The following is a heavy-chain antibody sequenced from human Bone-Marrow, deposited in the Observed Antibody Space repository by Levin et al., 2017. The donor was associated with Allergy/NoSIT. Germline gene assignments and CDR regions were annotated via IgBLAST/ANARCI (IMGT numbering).Heavy chain of an antibody. D-gene: IGHD1-7*01. CDR1: GFTFSSYS. CDR2: ISSSSSYI. J-gene: IGHJ2*01. CDR3: ARDIGTWYFDL. V-gene: IGHV3-21*01. Sequence: GESLKISCAASGFTFSSYSMNWVHQAPGKGLEWVSSISSSSSYIYYADSVKGRFTISRDNAKNSLYLQMNSLRAEDTAVYYCARDIGTWYFDLWGRGTLVTVSS.